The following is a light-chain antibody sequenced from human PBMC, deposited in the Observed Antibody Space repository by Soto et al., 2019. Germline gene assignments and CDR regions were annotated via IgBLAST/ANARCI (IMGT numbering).Light chain of an antibody. Sequence: DIQMTQSPSSLSAFVGDRVTITCRASQSISSYLNWYQQKPGKAPKLLIYAASSLQSGVPSRFSGSGSGTDFTLTISSLQPEDFATYYCQHYNSYPYTFGRGTNLEIK. CDR1: QSISSY. V-gene: IGKV1-39*01. J-gene: IGKJ2*01. CDR3: QHYNSYPYT. CDR2: AAS.